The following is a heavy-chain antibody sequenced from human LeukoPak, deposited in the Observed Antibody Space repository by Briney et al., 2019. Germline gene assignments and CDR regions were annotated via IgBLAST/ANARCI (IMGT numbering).Heavy chain of an antibody. CDR1: GYTFTVYY. V-gene: IGHV1-2*02. Sequence: ASVTLSCKASGYTFTVYYMHWVRQAPGQGLEWMGCINPNGGGTTYAQTFQGRVTRTRDTSISTAYMELSRLLSDDTAVYYCARAGYCKTANCANWFDAGGQGTLVTVSA. D-gene: IGHD2-15*01. CDR3: ARAGYCKTANCANWFDA. CDR2: INPNGGGT. J-gene: IGHJ5*02.